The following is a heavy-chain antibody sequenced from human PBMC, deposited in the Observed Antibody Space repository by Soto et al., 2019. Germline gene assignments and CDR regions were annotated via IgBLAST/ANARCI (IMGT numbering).Heavy chain of an antibody. V-gene: IGHV4-30-4*01. CDR2: IYFSEST. D-gene: IGHD3-16*01. CDR1: GASISSGDYY. Sequence: SETLSLTCNVPGASISSGDYYWSWIRQPPGKGLEWIGYIYFSESTSYNPSLKSRVTISGDKSKNQFSLRVTSVTAADTAVYYCVFVDMMMLGGTTGPNDAFARRCQGT. J-gene: IGHJ3*01. CDR3: VFVDMMMLGGTTGPNDAFAR.